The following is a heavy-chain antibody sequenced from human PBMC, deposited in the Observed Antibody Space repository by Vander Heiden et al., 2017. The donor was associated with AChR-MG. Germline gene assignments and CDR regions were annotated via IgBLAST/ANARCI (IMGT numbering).Heavy chain of an antibody. V-gene: IGHV3-30*18. CDR2: ISYDGSNK. CDR3: AKESGVVPAYGMDV. J-gene: IGHJ6*02. D-gene: IGHD2-2*01. CDR1: GFSFSSYG. Sequence: QVQLVESGGGVVQPGRSLRLSCAASGFSFSSYGMHWVRQAPGKGLEWVAVISYDGSNKYYADSVEGRFTISRDNSKNTLYLQMNSLRAEDTAVYYCAKESGVVPAYGMDVWGQGTTVTVSS.